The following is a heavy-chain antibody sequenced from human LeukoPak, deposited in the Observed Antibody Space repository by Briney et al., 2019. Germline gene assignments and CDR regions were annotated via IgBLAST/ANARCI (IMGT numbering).Heavy chain of an antibody. CDR3: ARSLRYFDWFPTYYYYYGMDV. J-gene: IGHJ6*02. V-gene: IGHV1-69*04. CDR1: GGTFSSYA. D-gene: IGHD3-9*01. CDR2: IIPILGIA. Sequence: ASVKVSCKASGGTFSSYAISWVRQAPGQGLEWMGRIIPILGIANYAQKFQGRVTITADKSTSTAYMELSSLRPEDTAVYYCARSLRYFDWFPTYYYYYGMDVWGQGTTVTVSS.